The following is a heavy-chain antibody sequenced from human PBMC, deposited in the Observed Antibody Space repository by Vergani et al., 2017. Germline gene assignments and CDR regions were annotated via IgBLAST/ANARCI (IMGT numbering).Heavy chain of an antibody. D-gene: IGHD6-13*01. Sequence: EVQLVESVGGLVQPGRSLRLSCAASGFTFDDYAMHWVRQAPGKGLEWVSGSNWNSDSIAYADSVKGRFTISRDNAKNSLYLQMNSLRAEDTALYYCVKDIAASGNYWYFDLWGRGTLVTVSS. CDR1: GFTFDDYA. CDR2: SNWNSDSI. V-gene: IGHV3-9*01. CDR3: VKDIAASGNYWYFDL. J-gene: IGHJ2*01.